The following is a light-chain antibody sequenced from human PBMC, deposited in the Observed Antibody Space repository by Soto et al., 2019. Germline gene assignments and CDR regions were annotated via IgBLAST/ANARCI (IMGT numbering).Light chain of an antibody. Sequence: DIQMTQSPSSLSASVGDRVTITCRASQSIERYLNWYQQKSGKAPKFLMYATSHLQSGVPSRFSGSGSGTEFTLTISGLQPQDFGSYYCQQTYTVPYIFGQGTTLEIE. J-gene: IGKJ2*01. V-gene: IGKV1-39*01. CDR3: QQTYTVPYI. CDR1: QSIERY. CDR2: ATS.